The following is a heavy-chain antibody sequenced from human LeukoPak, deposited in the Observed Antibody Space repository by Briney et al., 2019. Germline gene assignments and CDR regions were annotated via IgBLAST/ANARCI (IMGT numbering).Heavy chain of an antibody. V-gene: IGHV3-7*01. D-gene: IGHD2-15*01. CDR3: TRDTGCSGGTCYSFYDY. CDR2: IKQDGSEK. CDR1: GFTFSSYG. Sequence: GGSLRLSCAASGFTFSSYGMTWVRQAPGKGLEWVANIKQDGSEKYYVDSVKGRFTISRDNAKNSLYLQMNSLRAEDTAVYYCTRDTGCSGGTCYSFYDYWGQGTLVTVSS. J-gene: IGHJ4*02.